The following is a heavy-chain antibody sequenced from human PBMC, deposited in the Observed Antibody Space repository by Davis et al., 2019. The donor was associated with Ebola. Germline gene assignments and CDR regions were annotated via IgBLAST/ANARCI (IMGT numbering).Heavy chain of an antibody. Sequence: GGSLRLSCAASGFSFSSYTMSWVRQAPGKGLEWVSGSSASGGSTYHADSVKGRFTISRDNSKNTLYLQMNSLRAEDTAVYYCAREKGPVRYQLLYRDWYFDLWGRGTLVTVSS. D-gene: IGHD2-2*02. CDR2: SSASGGST. V-gene: IGHV3-23*01. CDR1: GFSFSSYT. J-gene: IGHJ2*01. CDR3: AREKGPVRYQLLYRDWYFDL.